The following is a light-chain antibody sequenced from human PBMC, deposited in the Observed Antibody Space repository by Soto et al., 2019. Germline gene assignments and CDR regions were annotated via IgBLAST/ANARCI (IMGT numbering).Light chain of an antibody. CDR1: SSDVGDNNY. V-gene: IGLV2-14*01. CDR3: GSFTSTSTLYV. CDR2: EVN. Sequence: QSVLSQPASVSASPGQSITISCSGTSSDVGDNNYVSWYQQHPGKAPKLIIYEVNNRPSGVSNRFSGSKSGNTASLSIFGLQAEDEADYYCGSFTSTSTLYVFGTGTKVTVL. J-gene: IGLJ1*01.